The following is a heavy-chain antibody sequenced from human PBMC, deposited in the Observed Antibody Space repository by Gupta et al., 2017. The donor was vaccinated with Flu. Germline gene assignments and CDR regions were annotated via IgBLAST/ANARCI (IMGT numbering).Heavy chain of an antibody. J-gene: IGHJ4*02. CDR2: ISVYNGNT. CDR3: ARDRRIQLWLSPSSAYFDY. Sequence: QVQLVQSGAEVKKPGPPVKVSCKASGYTFSNFGISWVRQAPGQGLEWMGWISVYNGNTHYAQKLQGRVTMTTDTSTSTAYMELRSLRSDDTAVYYCARDRRIQLWLSPSSAYFDYWGQGTLVTVSS. V-gene: IGHV1-18*01. D-gene: IGHD5-18*01. CDR1: GYTFSNFG.